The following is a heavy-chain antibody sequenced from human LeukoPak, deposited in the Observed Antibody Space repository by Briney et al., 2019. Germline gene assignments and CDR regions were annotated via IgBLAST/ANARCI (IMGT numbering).Heavy chain of an antibody. J-gene: IGHJ6*02. CDR2: VNRDGSET. CDR3: ARNNGMDV. V-gene: IGHV3-7*03. Sequence: GGSLRLSCAASGFTFSNFWMHWVRQVPGRGPEWVANVNRDGSETYYLDSVKGRFTISKDNAKNSLYLQMNSLRAEDTALYHCARNNGMDVWGQGTTVIVSS. CDR1: GFTFSNFW.